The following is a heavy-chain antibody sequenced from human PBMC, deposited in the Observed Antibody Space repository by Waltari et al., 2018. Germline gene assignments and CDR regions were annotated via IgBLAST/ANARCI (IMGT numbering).Heavy chain of an antibody. V-gene: IGHV3-7*01. CDR2: IKQDGSEK. CDR1: GFTFSTYC. CDR3: ARGLSIRAMTMVVTIDY. J-gene: IGHJ4*02. D-gene: IGHD4-17*01. Sequence: EVQLVESGGDLVQPGGSLRLSCAASGFTFSTYCMRWVRQAPGKGLEWVANIKQDGSEKYYVDSVKGRFTISRDNAKNSLYLQMNSLRDEDTAVYYCARGLSIRAMTMVVTIDYWGQGTLVTVSS.